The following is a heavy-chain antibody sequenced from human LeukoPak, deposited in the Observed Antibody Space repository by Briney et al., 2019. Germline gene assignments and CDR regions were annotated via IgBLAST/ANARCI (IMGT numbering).Heavy chain of an antibody. V-gene: IGHV4-34*01. CDR3: ARARLEN. CDR1: GGSFSDYF. CDR2: INHSGST. J-gene: IGHJ4*02. Sequence: PSETLSLTCAVYGGSFSDYFWSWIRQPPGKGLEWIGEINHSGSTNYNPSLKSRVTISVDTSKNQFSLKLSSVTAADTAVYYCARARLENWGQGTLVTVSS.